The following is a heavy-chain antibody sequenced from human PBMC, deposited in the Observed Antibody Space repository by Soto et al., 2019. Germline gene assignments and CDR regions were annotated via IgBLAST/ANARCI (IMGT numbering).Heavy chain of an antibody. CDR1: GGSISSYY. Sequence: SETLSLTCTVSGGSISSYYWSWIRQPPEKGLEWIGYMHYSGSANYNPSLKSRVTISVDTSKNQFSLKLSSVTAADTAMYYCARYYDFWSGLDYWGQGTLVTVSS. CDR2: MHYSGSA. V-gene: IGHV4-59*08. CDR3: ARYYDFWSGLDY. J-gene: IGHJ4*02. D-gene: IGHD3-3*01.